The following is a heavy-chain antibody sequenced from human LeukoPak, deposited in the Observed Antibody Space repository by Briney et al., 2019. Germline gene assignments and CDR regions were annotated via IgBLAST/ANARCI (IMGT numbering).Heavy chain of an antibody. V-gene: IGHV3-66*01. CDR3: ARKTDHRAGGDY. CDR1: GFTFSNAW. J-gene: IGHJ4*02. Sequence: PGGSLRLSCAASGFTFSNAWMSWVRQAPGKGLEWVSLIYSVGTTAYADSVKGRFTVSRDNSKNTLYLQMNSLRAEDTAIYYCARKTDHRAGGDYWGQGTLVTVSS. D-gene: IGHD3-16*01. CDR2: IYSVGTT.